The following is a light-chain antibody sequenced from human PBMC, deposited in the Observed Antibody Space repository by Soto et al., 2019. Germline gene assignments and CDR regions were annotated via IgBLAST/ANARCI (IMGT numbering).Light chain of an antibody. Sequence: EIVLTQSPGTLSLSPGERATLSCRASQSVSSSYLAWYQQKPGQAPRLLIYGASSRATGIPDRFSGSGSGTDFNLRISRLEPDDFAVYYCQQYGSSPLLTFGPGTKVDIK. CDR2: GAS. CDR3: QQYGSSPLLT. V-gene: IGKV3-20*01. J-gene: IGKJ3*01. CDR1: QSVSSSY.